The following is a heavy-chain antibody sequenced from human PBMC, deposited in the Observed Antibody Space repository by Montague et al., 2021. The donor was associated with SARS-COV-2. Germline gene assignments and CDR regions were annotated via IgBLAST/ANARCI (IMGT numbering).Heavy chain of an antibody. J-gene: IGHJ4*02. CDR1: VFTLSSYA. V-gene: IGHV3-23*03. CDR2: IYSGRSST. Sequence: SLTLSCAASVFTLSSYAMSLVRQAPGKALEWVSVIYSGRSSTYYXLSSKARFTISRDNSKNTLYLQMNSLRAEDTAVYYCAKVKHVHYDFWSGYRGGYFDYWGQGTLVTVSS. CDR3: AKVKHVHYDFWSGYRGGYFDY. D-gene: IGHD3-3*01.